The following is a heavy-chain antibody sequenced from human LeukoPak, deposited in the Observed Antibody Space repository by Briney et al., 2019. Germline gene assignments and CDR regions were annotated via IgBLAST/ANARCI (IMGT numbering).Heavy chain of an antibody. V-gene: IGHV3-23*01. Sequence: GGSLRLYCAASGFTFSSYAMSWVRQASGKGLEWVSAISGSGGSTYYADSVKGRFTISRDNSKNTLYLQMNSLRAEDTAVYYCAKDSMKYQLLTSANFDYWGQGTLVTVSS. CDR2: ISGSGGST. CDR3: AKDSMKYQLLTSANFDY. D-gene: IGHD2-2*01. J-gene: IGHJ4*02. CDR1: GFTFSSYA.